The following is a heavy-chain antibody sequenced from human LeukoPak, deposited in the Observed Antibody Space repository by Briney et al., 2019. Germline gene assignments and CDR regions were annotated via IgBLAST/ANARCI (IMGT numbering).Heavy chain of an antibody. CDR2: INHSGST. D-gene: IGHD7-27*01. CDR3: ARVRGAGDYDC. Sequence: PSETLSLTCAVYGGSFSGYYWSWIRQPPGKGLEWIGEINHSGSTNYNPSLTSRVTISVDTSKNQFSLKLTSVTAADPAVYYCARVRGAGDYDCWGQGTLVTVSS. V-gene: IGHV4-34*01. J-gene: IGHJ4*02. CDR1: GGSFSGYY.